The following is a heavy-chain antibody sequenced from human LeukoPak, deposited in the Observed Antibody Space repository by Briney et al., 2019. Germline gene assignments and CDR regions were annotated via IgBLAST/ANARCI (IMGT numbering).Heavy chain of an antibody. D-gene: IGHD1-26*01. CDR3: ARDRQWELLDPNNGGWYFDL. J-gene: IGHJ2*01. Sequence: GASVKVSCKASGYTFTGYYMHWVRQAPGQGLEWMGWINPNSGGTNYAQKFQGRVTMTRDTSISTAYMELSRLRSDDTAVYYCARDRQWELLDPNNGGWYFDLWGRGTLVTVSS. CDR1: GYTFTGYY. V-gene: IGHV1-2*02. CDR2: INPNSGGT.